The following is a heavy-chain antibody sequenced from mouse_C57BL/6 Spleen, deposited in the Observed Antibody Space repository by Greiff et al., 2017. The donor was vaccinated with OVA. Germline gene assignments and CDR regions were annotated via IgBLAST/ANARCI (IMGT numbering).Heavy chain of an antibody. Sequence: VQLQQSGPVLVKPGASVKMSCKASGYTFTDYYMNWVKQSHGKSLEWIGVINPYNGGTSYNQKFKGKATLTVDKASSTTYMELNSLTSEDSAVYYCASRIYYPLDYWGQGTTLTVSS. J-gene: IGHJ2*01. V-gene: IGHV1-19*01. CDR3: ASRIYYPLDY. CDR1: GYTFTDYY. CDR2: INPYNGGT. D-gene: IGHD1-1*01.